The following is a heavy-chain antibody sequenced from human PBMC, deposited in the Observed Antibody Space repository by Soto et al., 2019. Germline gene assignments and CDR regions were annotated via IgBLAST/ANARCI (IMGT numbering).Heavy chain of an antibody. CDR2: IIPIFGTA. V-gene: IGHV1-69*01. Sequence: QVQLVQSGAEVKKPGSSVKVSCKASGDTFSSYAISWVRQAPGQGLEWMGGIIPIFGTANYAQKFQGRVTITADESTSTAYMELSSLRSEDTAVYYCARDGGADHLYYFDYWGQGTLVTVSS. CDR1: GDTFSSYA. J-gene: IGHJ4*02. D-gene: IGHD3-3*01. CDR3: ARDGGADHLYYFDY.